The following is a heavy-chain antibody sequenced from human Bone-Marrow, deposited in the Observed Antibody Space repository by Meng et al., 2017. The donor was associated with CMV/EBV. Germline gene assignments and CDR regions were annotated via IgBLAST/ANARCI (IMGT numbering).Heavy chain of an antibody. D-gene: IGHD3-3*01. J-gene: IGHJ4*02. CDR3: ARDGRLYDFWSGYYGYYFDY. Sequence: SETLSLTCTVSGGSISSGDYYWSWIRQPPGKGLEWIGYIYYSGSTYYNPSLKSRVTISVDTSKNQFSLKLSSVTAADTAVYYCARDGRLYDFWSGYYGYYFDYWGQGTLVTVSS. V-gene: IGHV4-30-4*08. CDR1: GGSISSGDYY. CDR2: IYYSGST.